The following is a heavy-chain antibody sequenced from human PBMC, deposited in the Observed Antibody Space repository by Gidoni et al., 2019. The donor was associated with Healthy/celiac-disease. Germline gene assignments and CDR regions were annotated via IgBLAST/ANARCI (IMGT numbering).Heavy chain of an antibody. CDR1: GGSFSGYD. V-gene: IGHV4-34*01. D-gene: IGHD6-13*01. Sequence: QVQLQQWGAGLLKPSETLSLTCAVYGGSFSGYDWSWLRQPPGKGLEWIGEINHSGSTNYNPSLKSRVTISVDTSKNQFSLKLSSVTAADTAVYYWARAVRTVYSSSWHVTRGKGYGMDVWGQGTTVTVSS. CDR2: INHSGST. CDR3: ARAVRTVYSSSWHVTRGKGYGMDV. J-gene: IGHJ6*02.